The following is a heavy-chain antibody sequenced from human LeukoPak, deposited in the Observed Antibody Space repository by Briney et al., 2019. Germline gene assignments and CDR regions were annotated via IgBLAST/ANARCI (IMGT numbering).Heavy chain of an antibody. Sequence: PGGSLRLSCAASGFTFSNYNMNWVRQAPGKGLEWVSSIRSSTTYVYYADSVKGRFTISRDNAKNSLYLQMNSLRAEDTAVYYCVRDHFYAFDIWGQGTMVTVSS. D-gene: IGHD2/OR15-2a*01. CDR2: IRSSTTYV. V-gene: IGHV3-21*01. J-gene: IGHJ3*02. CDR3: VRDHFYAFDI. CDR1: GFTFSNYN.